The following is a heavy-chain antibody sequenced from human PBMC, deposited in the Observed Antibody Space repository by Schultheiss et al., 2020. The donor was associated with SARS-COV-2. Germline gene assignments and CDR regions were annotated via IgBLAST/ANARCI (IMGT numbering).Heavy chain of an antibody. CDR1: GGSFSGYY. Sequence: SETLSLTCAVYGGSFSGYYWSWIRQPPGKGLEWIGEINHSGSTNYNPSLKSRVTISVDTSKNQFSLKLSSVTAADTAVYYCASASSSWYPHYFDYWGQGTLVTVSS. V-gene: IGHV4-34*01. CDR3: ASASSSWYPHYFDY. J-gene: IGHJ4*02. CDR2: INHSGST. D-gene: IGHD6-13*01.